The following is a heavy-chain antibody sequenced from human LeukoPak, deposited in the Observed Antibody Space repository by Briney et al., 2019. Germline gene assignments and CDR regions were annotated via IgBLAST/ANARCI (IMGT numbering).Heavy chain of an antibody. D-gene: IGHD2/OR15-2a*01. V-gene: IGHV3-23*01. J-gene: IGHJ4*02. CDR1: GFTFSSYA. CDR2: IVGRGDNT. CDR3: AKRYYVESTTDAPLFDD. Sequence: GSLRLSCAASGFTFSSYAMAWVRQAPGKGLEWVSGIVGRGDNTFYEDSVKGRFTISRDNSKNTLYLQMNGLRAEDTAVYYCAKRYYVESTTDAPLFDDWGQGTLVTVAS.